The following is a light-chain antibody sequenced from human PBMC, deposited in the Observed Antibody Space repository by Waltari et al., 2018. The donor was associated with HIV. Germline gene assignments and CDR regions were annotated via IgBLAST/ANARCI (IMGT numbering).Light chain of an antibody. J-gene: IGLJ3*02. Sequence: SYELTQPPSVSVSPGQTARITCSGDALPKQYAFWYQQKSGQAPVLVIYKDSERPSGIPERCSGSNSGTTVTLTSSGVQAEDEADYYCQSVDFSDTWVFGGGTKLTVL. CDR1: ALPKQY. CDR3: QSVDFSDTWV. V-gene: IGLV3-25*03. CDR2: KDS.